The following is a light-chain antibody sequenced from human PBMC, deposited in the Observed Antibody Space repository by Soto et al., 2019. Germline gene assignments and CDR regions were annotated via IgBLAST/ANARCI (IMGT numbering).Light chain of an antibody. J-gene: IGLJ1*01. Sequence: QTVVTQEPSFSVSPGGTVTLTCGLSSGSVSTSYYPSWYQQTPGQAPRTLIYNTNTRSSGVPDRFSGSILGNKAALTITGAQADDESDYYCALYLGSGISVFGTGTKLTVL. CDR3: ALYLGSGISV. V-gene: IGLV8-61*01. CDR2: NTN. CDR1: SGSVSTSYY.